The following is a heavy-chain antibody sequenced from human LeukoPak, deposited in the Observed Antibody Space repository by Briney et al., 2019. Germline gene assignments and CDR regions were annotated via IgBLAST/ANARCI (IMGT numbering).Heavy chain of an antibody. CDR2: ISGDGGST. CDR3: AKVHYYDSSGSIFDY. J-gene: IGHJ4*02. V-gene: IGHV3-43*02. CDR1: GFTIDDYA. Sequence: GGSLRLSCAASGFTIDDYAMHWVRQAQGQGLEWVALISGDGGSTYYADSVKGRFTISRDNSKNSLYLQMNSLRTEDTALYYCAKVHYYDSSGSIFDYWGQGTLVTVSS. D-gene: IGHD3-22*01.